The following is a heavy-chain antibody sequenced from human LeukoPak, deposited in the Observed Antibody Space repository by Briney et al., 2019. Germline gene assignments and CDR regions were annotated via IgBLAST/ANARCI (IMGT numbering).Heavy chain of an antibody. CDR3: AKDAVRGSGRINWFDS. CDR2: ISGTGGSP. V-gene: IGHV3-23*01. D-gene: IGHD3-10*01. J-gene: IGHJ5*01. Sequence: GGSLRLSCAASGFTFGNYAMSWVRQAPGKGLEWVSAISGTGGSPYYADSVKGRFTISGDNSKNTLYLQMNSLRGEDTAAYYCAKDAVRGSGRINWFDSWGQGTLVTVSS. CDR1: GFTFGNYA.